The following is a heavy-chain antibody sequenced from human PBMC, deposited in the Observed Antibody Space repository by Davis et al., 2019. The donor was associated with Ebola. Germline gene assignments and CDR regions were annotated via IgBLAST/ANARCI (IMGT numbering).Heavy chain of an antibody. J-gene: IGHJ5*02. V-gene: IGHV1-69*13. D-gene: IGHD2-2*01. CDR2: IIPIFGTA. Sequence: SVKVSCKASGGTFSSYAISWVRQAPGQGLEWMGGIIPIFGTANYAQKFQGRVTITADESTSTAYMELSSLRSEDTAVYYCARVVCSSTSCYHNWFDPWGQGTLVTVSS. CDR1: GGTFSSYA. CDR3: ARVVCSSTSCYHNWFDP.